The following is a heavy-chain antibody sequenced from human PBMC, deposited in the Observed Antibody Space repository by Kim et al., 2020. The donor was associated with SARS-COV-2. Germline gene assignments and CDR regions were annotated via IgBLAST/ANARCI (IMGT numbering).Heavy chain of an antibody. J-gene: IGHJ4*02. Sequence: YADSVKGRFTNSRDNSKNTLYLQMNSLRAEDTAVYYCARSSPGTVAFDYWGQGTLVTVSS. V-gene: IGHV3-33*01. D-gene: IGHD4-17*01. CDR3: ARSSPGTVAFDY.